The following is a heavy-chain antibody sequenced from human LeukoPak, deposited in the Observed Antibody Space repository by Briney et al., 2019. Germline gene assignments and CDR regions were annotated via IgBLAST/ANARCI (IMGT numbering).Heavy chain of an antibody. V-gene: IGHV1-18*01. CDR3: ARPVGYSSGWPFDY. Sequence: ASVKVSCKASGYTFTSYGISWVRQAPGQGLERMGWISVYNGNTNYAQKLQGRVTMTTDTSTSTAYMELRSLRSDDTAVYYCARPVGYSSGWPFDYWGQGTLVTVSS. D-gene: IGHD6-19*01. J-gene: IGHJ4*02. CDR2: ISVYNGNT. CDR1: GYTFTSYG.